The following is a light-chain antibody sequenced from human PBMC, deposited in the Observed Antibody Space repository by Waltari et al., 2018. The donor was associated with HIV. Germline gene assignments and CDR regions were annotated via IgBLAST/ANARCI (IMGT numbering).Light chain of an antibody. V-gene: IGLV1-47*01. Sequence: QSSLHPPPSASGTPGQRVTIRCCVHSLNIGSNFVYWYQQLPGAAPKLPIYRNNPLPSGAPDRFSGSKSGTSASLAISGLRSEDEADYYWAAWDDSLSGFYVVGTGTKVTVL. CDR1: SLNIGSNF. CDR2: RNN. CDR3: AAWDDSLSGFYV. J-gene: IGLJ1*01.